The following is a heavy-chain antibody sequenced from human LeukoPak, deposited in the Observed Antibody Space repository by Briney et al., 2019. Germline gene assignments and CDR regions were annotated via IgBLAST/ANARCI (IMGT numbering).Heavy chain of an antibody. D-gene: IGHD4-11*01. CDR2: IGSDNKP. V-gene: IGHV3-23*05. Sequence: GGSLRLSCEASGFTFSAYAMTWVRQAPGKGLEWVSSIGSDNKPHYSESVKGRFAISRDNSKNTLFLQMNSLRAEDTAVYYCAKATDDYSRRGIDYWGQGTLVTVSS. CDR3: AKATDDYSRRGIDY. CDR1: GFTFSAYA. J-gene: IGHJ4*02.